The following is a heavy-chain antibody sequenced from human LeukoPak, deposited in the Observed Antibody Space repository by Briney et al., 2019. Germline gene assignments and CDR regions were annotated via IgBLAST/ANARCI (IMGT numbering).Heavy chain of an antibody. Sequence: PSETLSLTCTVSGGSISNHYWSWIRQPPGKGLEWLGFIYYSGTTNYNPSLKSRVTISVDMSKNHFSLRLRSVIAADTAMYYCARGTLYRGWSYYLDFWGQGSQVTVSS. J-gene: IGHJ4*02. V-gene: IGHV4-59*11. CDR3: ARGTLYRGWSYYLDF. CDR1: GGSISNHY. CDR2: IYYSGTT. D-gene: IGHD6-19*01.